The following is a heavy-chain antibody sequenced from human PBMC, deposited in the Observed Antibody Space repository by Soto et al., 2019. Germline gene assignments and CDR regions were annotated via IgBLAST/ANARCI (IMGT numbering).Heavy chain of an antibody. D-gene: IGHD6-13*01. J-gene: IGHJ6*02. V-gene: IGHV4-34*01. CDR1: GGSFSGYY. Sequence: SETLSLTCAVYGGSFSGYYWSWIRQPPGKGLEWIGEINHSGSTNYNPSLKSRVTISVDTSKNQFSLKLSSVTAADTAVYYCARGSSSPPDYYYYGMDVWGQGTTVTVSS. CDR3: ARGSSSPPDYYYYGMDV. CDR2: INHSGST.